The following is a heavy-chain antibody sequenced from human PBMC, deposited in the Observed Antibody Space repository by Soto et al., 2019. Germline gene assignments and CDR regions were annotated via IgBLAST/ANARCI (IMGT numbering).Heavy chain of an antibody. CDR2: IYYSGST. CDR3: ARPDAFGELVGGGAFDI. V-gene: IGHV4-59*08. CDR1: GGSISSYY. Sequence: PSETRSLTCTVSGGSISSYYWSWIRHPPGKALKWIGYIYYSGSTNYKPFLKSRVTISLDTAKNQFARKLSCVTAADTAVYYCARPDAFGELVGGGAFDIWVQGTMVTVSS. J-gene: IGHJ3*02. D-gene: IGHD3-16*01.